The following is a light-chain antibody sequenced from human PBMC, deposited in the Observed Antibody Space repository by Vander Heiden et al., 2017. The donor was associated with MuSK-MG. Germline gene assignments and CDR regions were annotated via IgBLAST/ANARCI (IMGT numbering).Light chain of an antibody. CDR2: GAS. CDR1: QSVSSN. Sequence: EIVMTQSPATLSVSPGERATLSCRASQSVSSNLAWYQQKPGQAPRLLIYGASTRATGIPARFSGSGSGTEFTLTISILQSEDFAVYYCQQYNNWPRTFGQGTRWKSN. CDR3: QQYNNWPRT. J-gene: IGKJ1*01. V-gene: IGKV3-15*01.